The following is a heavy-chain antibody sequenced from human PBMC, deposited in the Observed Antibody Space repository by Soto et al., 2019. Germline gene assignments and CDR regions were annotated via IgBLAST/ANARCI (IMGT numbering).Heavy chain of an antibody. CDR3: ARGIVGPTTAYYYYGMEF. CDR1: GGSVSSGSYY. J-gene: IGHJ6*02. V-gene: IGHV4-61*01. CDR2: IYYSGST. D-gene: IGHD1-26*01. Sequence: PSETLSLTCTVSGGSVSSGSYYWSWIRHPPGKGLEWIWYIYYSGSTNYNPSLKSRVTISVDSSNNQFYLKLSSVTAADTAVYYCARGIVGPTTAYYYYGMEFWGQGTSVTLSS.